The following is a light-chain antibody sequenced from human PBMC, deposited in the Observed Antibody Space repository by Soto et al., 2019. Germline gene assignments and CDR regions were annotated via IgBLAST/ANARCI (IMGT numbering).Light chain of an antibody. V-gene: IGKV3-20*01. J-gene: IGKJ1*01. CDR2: GVS. CDR1: QSVDSTF. Sequence: EIVLTQSPGSLSMSPGERVTLSCRASQSVDSTFFAWYQKKPGQAPRLLMYGVSKRATGITDRFSCSGSGTDVTLTITRLEPEDFAVYYCQQYMSSVTFGQGTRVEIK. CDR3: QQYMSSVT.